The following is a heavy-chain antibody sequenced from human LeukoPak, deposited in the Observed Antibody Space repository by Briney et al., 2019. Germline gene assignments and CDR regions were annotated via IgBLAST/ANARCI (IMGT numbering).Heavy chain of an antibody. J-gene: IGHJ4*02. Sequence: GGSLRLSCAASGFTFSSNWMHWLRQVPGEGLVWVARINPDGSDTSYADCVKGRFTIYRDNAKNTLYLQTNSLRVEDTALYYCTRDTFGARDYWGQGTLVTDCS. CDR1: GFTFSSNW. CDR2: INPDGSDT. CDR3: TRDTFGARDY. V-gene: IGHV3-74*01. D-gene: IGHD3-10*01.